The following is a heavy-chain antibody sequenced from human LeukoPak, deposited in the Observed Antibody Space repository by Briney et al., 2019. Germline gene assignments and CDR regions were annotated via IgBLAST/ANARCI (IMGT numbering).Heavy chain of an antibody. CDR3: ARGLWGNYYYGMDV. D-gene: IGHD7-27*01. CDR1: GYTFTSYD. Sequence: ASVKVSCKASGYTFTSYDINWVRQATGQGLEWMGWMNPNSGNTGYAQKFQGRVTMTRNTSISTAYMELSSLRSEDTAVYYCARGLWGNYYYGMDVWGQGTTVTVSS. CDR2: MNPNSGNT. V-gene: IGHV1-8*01. J-gene: IGHJ6*02.